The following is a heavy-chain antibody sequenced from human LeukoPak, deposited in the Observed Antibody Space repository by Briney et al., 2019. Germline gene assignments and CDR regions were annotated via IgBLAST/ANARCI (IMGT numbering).Heavy chain of an antibody. Sequence: PSETLSLTCAVYGGSFSGYYWSWIRQPPGKGLEWIGEINHSGSTNYNPSLKSRVTISVDTSKNQFSLKLSSVTAADTAVYYCAREPERGYSYGYWYFDLWGRGTLVTVSS. CDR3: AREPERGYSYGYWYFDL. CDR1: GGSFSGYY. V-gene: IGHV4-34*01. CDR2: INHSGST. D-gene: IGHD5-18*01. J-gene: IGHJ2*01.